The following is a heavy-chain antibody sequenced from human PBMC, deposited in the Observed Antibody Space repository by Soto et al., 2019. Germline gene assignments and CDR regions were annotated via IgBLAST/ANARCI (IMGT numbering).Heavy chain of an antibody. Sequence: ASVKVSCKASGYTFTGYDIHWVRQATGQGLEWMGWMNPNSGNTGYAQKFQGRVTMTRNTSISTAYMELSSLRSEDTAVYYCARVKSRRDYDFWSGSYYYYGMDVWGQGTTVTVSS. J-gene: IGHJ6*02. CDR3: ARVKSRRDYDFWSGSYYYYGMDV. CDR2: MNPNSGNT. CDR1: GYTFTGYD. D-gene: IGHD3-3*01. V-gene: IGHV1-8*01.